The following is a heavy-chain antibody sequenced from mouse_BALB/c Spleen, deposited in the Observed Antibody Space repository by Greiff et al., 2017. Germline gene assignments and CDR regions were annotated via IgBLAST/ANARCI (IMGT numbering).Heavy chain of an antibody. J-gene: IGHJ3*01. Sequence: QVQLQQSGAELVRPGSSVKISCKASGYAFSSYWMNWVKQRPGQGLEWSGQIYPGDGDTNYNGKFKGKATLTADKSSSTAYMQLSSLTSEDSAVYFCARSTSYDGYVFAYWGQGTLVTVSA. V-gene: IGHV1-80*01. CDR2: IYPGDGDT. CDR1: GYAFSSYW. D-gene: IGHD2-3*01. CDR3: ARSTSYDGYVFAY.